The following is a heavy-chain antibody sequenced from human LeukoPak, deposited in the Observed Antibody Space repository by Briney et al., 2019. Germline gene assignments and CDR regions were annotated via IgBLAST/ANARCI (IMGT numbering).Heavy chain of an antibody. D-gene: IGHD4-17*01. CDR3: ARVLVGRYYGDQNWFDP. J-gene: IGHJ5*02. CDR2: IYHSGST. Sequence: SETLSLTCTVSGYSISSGYYWGWIRQPPGKGLEWIGSIYHSGSTYYNPSLKSRVTISVGTSKNQFSLKLSSVTAADTAVYYCARVLVGRYYGDQNWFDPWGQGTLVTVSS. CDR1: GYSISSGYY. V-gene: IGHV4-38-2*02.